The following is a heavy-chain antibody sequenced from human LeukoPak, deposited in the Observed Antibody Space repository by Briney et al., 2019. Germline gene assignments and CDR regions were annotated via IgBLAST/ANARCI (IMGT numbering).Heavy chain of an antibody. V-gene: IGHV1-3*03. CDR1: GYTLTSYA. Sequence: ASVKVSCKASGYTLTSYAIHWVRQAPGQRLEWMGWINAGNGNTKYSQEFQGRVTITRDTSASTAYMELSSLRSEDMAVYYCARGRNWGSYAFDIWGQGTMVTVSS. J-gene: IGHJ3*02. D-gene: IGHD7-27*01. CDR3: ARGRNWGSYAFDI. CDR2: INAGNGNT.